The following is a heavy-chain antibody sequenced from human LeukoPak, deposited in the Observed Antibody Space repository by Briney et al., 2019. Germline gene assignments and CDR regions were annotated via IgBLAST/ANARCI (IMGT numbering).Heavy chain of an antibody. CDR2: TPAGGTA. D-gene: IGHD5-24*01. J-gene: IGHJ4*02. V-gene: IGHV4-39*02. CDR3: AREIGAREGSNV. CDR1: GGSVSGNTYY. Sequence: SETPSLTCTVSGGSVSGNTYYWVWIRQPPGKGLEWIGNTPAGGTAHYNPSLRSRVTISVDTSRNQFSLKLTSVTAADTAVYYCAREIGAREGSNVWGPGTLVTVSS.